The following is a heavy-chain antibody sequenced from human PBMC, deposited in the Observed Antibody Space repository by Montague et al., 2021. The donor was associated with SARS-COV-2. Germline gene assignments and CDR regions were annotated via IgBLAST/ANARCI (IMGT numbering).Heavy chain of an antibody. V-gene: IGHV4-34*01. CDR1: NGSFSSFY. J-gene: IGHJ6*03. CDR2: IGHGGST. D-gene: IGHD1-26*01. CDR3: AYGDENGSGYMDV. Sequence: SETLSLTCAVFNGSFSSFYWNWIRQPPGKGLEWIGEIGHGGSTYYNSSLKSRVTISVDTSKKQFSLNLRSVTAADTAVYYCAYGDENGSGYMDVWGKGTTVTVSS.